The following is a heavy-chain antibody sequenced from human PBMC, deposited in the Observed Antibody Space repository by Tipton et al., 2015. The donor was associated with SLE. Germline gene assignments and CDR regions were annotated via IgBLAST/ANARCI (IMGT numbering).Heavy chain of an antibody. CDR1: GFTFSSYW. CDR2: ISYAGSNK. J-gene: IGHJ4*02. CDR3: ATTTTMTNYIDY. Sequence: SLRLSCAASGFTFSSYWMSWVRQAPGKGLEWVAVISYAGSNKYYADSVKGRFTISRDNSKYTLYLQMNSLRGEDTAVYYCATTTTMTNYIDYWGQGTLVTVSS. V-gene: IGHV3-30-3*01. D-gene: IGHD4-17*01.